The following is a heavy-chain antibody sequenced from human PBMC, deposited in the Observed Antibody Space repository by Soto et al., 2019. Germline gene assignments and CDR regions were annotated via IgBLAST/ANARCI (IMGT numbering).Heavy chain of an antibody. Sequence: SETLSLTCTVSGGSVSSGSYYWSWIRQPPGKGLEWIGYIYYSGSTNYNPSLKSRVTISVDTSKNQFSLKLSSVTAADTAVYYCARDLISGGYSGYPGFPRESYYYGMDVWGQGTTVTVSS. CDR1: GGSVSSGSYY. J-gene: IGHJ6*02. CDR3: ARDLISGGYSGYPGFPRESYYYGMDV. V-gene: IGHV4-61*01. CDR2: IYYSGST. D-gene: IGHD5-12*01.